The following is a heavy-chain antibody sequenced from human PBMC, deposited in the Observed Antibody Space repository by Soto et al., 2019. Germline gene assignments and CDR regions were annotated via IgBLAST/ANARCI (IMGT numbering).Heavy chain of an antibody. V-gene: IGHV6-1*01. CDR1: GDSVSSNSAA. Sequence: SQTLSLTCALSGDSVSSNSAAWNWIRQSPSRGLEWLGRTYYRSKWYNDYAVSVKSRITINPDTSKNQFSLQLNSVTPEDTAVYYCARVVYDILTGYPRWFDPWGQGTLVTVSS. CDR2: TYYRSKWYN. D-gene: IGHD3-9*01. J-gene: IGHJ5*02. CDR3: ARVVYDILTGYPRWFDP.